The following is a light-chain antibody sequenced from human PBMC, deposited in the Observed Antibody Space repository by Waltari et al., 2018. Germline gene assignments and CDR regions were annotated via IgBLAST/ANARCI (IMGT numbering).Light chain of an antibody. V-gene: IGKV1-39*01. CDR2: AAS. CDR3: QQSYSTPQT. Sequence: DIQMTQSPSSLSASVGDRVTITCRESQSISSYLNWYQQKPGKAPKLLIYAASSLQSGVPSRFSGSGSRTDFTLTISRLQPEDFATYYCQQSYSTPQTFGGGTKVEIK. J-gene: IGKJ4*01. CDR1: QSISSY.